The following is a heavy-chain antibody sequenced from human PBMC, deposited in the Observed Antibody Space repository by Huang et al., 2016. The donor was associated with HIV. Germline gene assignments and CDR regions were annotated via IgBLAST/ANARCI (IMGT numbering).Heavy chain of an antibody. Sequence: QVQLEQWGAGLLKAAETLSLTCAVSGGSFSGYYWNWLRQPPGKGLAWVGEINHSGNTNYNPSLKSRVNISVDTSKNQFSLQLTSLSAADTGVYYCALRYSSRRDYWGRGTLVTVPS. V-gene: IGHV4-34*01. J-gene: IGHJ4*02. D-gene: IGHD2-2*01. CDR1: GGSFSGYY. CDR2: INHSGNT. CDR3: ALRYSSRRDY.